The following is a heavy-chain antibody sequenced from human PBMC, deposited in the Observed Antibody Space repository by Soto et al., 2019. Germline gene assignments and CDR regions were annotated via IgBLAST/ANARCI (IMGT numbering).Heavy chain of an antibody. Sequence: SETLSLTCTVSGGSVSSGSYYWNWIRQPPGKGLEWIGYISYSGSTNYNPSLKSRVTISLDTSKNQFSLHLSSVTAADTAVYYCARGYCSGGSCYYFGYWGKGTLVTVSS. CDR2: ISYSGST. J-gene: IGHJ4*02. V-gene: IGHV4-61*01. D-gene: IGHD2-15*01. CDR3: ARGYCSGGSCYYFGY. CDR1: GGSVSSGSYY.